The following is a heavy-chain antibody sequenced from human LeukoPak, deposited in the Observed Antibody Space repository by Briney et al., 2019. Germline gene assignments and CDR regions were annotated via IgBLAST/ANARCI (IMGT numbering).Heavy chain of an antibody. CDR1: GVSLSGYY. Sequence: SETLSLTCAVYGVSLSGYYWSWIRHPPGKGVEWVGEINHSGTAKYNASLKSRVTLSVDTSKNQFSLKASSVTAADTAVYYCARGLNWNDGNYYYGMDVWGKGTTVTVSS. CDR2: INHSGTA. J-gene: IGHJ6*04. V-gene: IGHV4-34*01. D-gene: IGHD1-20*01. CDR3: ARGLNWNDGNYYYGMDV.